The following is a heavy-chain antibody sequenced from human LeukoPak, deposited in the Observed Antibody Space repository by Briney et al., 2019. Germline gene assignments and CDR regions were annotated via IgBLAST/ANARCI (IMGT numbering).Heavy chain of an antibody. Sequence: ASVKVSCKASGYTFTSYGISWVRQAPGQGLEWMGWISAYNGNTNYAQKLQGRVTTTTDTSTSTAYMELRSLRSDDTAVYYCARDVGFVVVNSDYYGMDVWGQGTTVTVSS. CDR1: GYTFTSYG. V-gene: IGHV1-18*01. CDR3: ARDVGFVVVNSDYYGMDV. D-gene: IGHD2-15*01. J-gene: IGHJ6*02. CDR2: ISAYNGNT.